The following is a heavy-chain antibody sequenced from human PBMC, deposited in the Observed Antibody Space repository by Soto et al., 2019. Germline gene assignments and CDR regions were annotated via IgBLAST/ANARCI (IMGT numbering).Heavy chain of an antibody. J-gene: IGHJ5*02. CDR2: IYFTGSA. CDR3: ARERVLRSGWFDP. V-gene: IGHV4-31*03. CDR1: GDSITSGGYY. Sequence: QVQLRESGPGLVKPSQALSLVCSVSGDSITSGGYYWTWLRQRPGKGLEWIGYIYFTGSAYYNPSLKSRMTMSVDTSKNQFSLRLSSVTAADTAFYYCARERVLRSGWFDPWGQGTLVTVSS. D-gene: IGHD1-26*01.